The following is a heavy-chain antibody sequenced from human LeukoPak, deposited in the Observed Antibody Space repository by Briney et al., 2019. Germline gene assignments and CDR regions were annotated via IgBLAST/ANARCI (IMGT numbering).Heavy chain of an antibody. D-gene: IGHD3-10*01. CDR1: GFTFSTCN. CDR2: ISGNNNYI. Sequence: PGGSLRLSCAASGFTFSTCNMNWVRQAPGKGLEWVSSISGNNNYIYYAESVRGRFTISRDNAKNSLYLQMNSLRAEDTAVYYCAGTSIWFGELPSYGMDVWGQGATVTVSS. CDR3: AGTSIWFGELPSYGMDV. V-gene: IGHV3-21*01. J-gene: IGHJ6*02.